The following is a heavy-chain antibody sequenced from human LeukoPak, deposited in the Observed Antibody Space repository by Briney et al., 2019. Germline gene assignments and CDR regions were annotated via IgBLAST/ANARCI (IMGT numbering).Heavy chain of an antibody. CDR2: IHHSGST. CDR1: GYSISNGFY. V-gene: IGHV4-38-2*02. D-gene: IGHD3-22*01. Sequence: PSETLSLTCTVSGYSISNGFYWGWIRQPPGKGLEWIGSIHHSGSTYYNPSLKRRVTISVDKSKNQFSLKLNSVTAADTAVYYCARRTYYYDGSGSGGDAFDIWGQGTMVTVSS. J-gene: IGHJ3*02. CDR3: ARRTYYYDGSGSGGDAFDI.